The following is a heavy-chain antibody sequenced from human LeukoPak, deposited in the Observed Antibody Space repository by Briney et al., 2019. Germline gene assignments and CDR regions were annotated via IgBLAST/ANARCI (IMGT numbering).Heavy chain of an antibody. CDR2: ISSSSSTI. J-gene: IGHJ4*02. V-gene: IGHV3-48*01. CDR3: ARTPITIFGVVITRFDY. D-gene: IGHD3-3*01. Sequence: GGSLRLSCAASGFTFSSYSMNWVRQAPGKGLEWVSYISSSSSTIYYADSVKGRFTISRDNAKNSLYLQMSSLRAEDTAVYYCARTPITIFGVVITRFDYWGQGTLVTVSS. CDR1: GFTFSSYS.